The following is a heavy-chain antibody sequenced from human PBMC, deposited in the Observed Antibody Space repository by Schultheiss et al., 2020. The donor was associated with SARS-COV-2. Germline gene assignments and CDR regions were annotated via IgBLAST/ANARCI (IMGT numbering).Heavy chain of an antibody. CDR2: IYGGDNT. D-gene: IGHD1-1*01. Sequence: GGSLRLSCAASGFTVSSNYMSWVRQAPGKGLEWVSVIYGGDNTYYADSVRGRFTISRDNSKNTMYLQMNSLRAEDTAVYYCAGDPGELNGFDRWGQGTLVTVSS. V-gene: IGHV3-53*01. J-gene: IGHJ5*02. CDR3: AGDPGELNGFDR. CDR1: GFTVSSNY.